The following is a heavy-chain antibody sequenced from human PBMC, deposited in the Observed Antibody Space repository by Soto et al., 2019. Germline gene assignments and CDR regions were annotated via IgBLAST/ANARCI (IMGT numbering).Heavy chain of an antibody. CDR2: IYHSGST. CDR3: ARDQHDFWSAPSAPYYYGMDV. J-gene: IGHJ6*02. D-gene: IGHD3-3*01. CDR1: GGSISSSNW. Sequence: SSETLSLTCAVSGGSISSSNWWSWVRQPPGKGLEWIGEIYHSGSTNYNPSLKSRVTISVDKSKNQFSLKLSSVTAADTAVYYCARDQHDFWSAPSAPYYYGMDVWGQGTTVTVSS. V-gene: IGHV4-4*02.